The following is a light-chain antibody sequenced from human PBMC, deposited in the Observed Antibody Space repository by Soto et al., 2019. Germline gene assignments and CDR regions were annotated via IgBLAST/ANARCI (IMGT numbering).Light chain of an antibody. CDR3: SSYTSTTNFGV. Sequence: QSVLTQPASVSGSPGQSTTISCTGTSSDVGGYDYVSWYQHHPGKAPKLMIYEVSNRPSGVSNRFSGSKSDNAASLTISGLQAEDEANYYCSSYTSTTNFGVCVTGTKVTVL. CDR2: EVS. V-gene: IGLV2-14*01. CDR1: SSDVGGYDY. J-gene: IGLJ1*01.